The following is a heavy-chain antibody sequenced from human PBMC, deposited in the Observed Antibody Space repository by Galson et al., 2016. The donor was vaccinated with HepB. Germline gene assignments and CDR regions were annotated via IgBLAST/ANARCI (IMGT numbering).Heavy chain of an antibody. Sequence: SLRLSCAASGFTFSYAWMSWVRQAPGKGLEWVGRIKRITDGGTTDYAAPVKGRFTISRDDSENRRYLRMTSLKTEDTAVYYCTIARYSSGDYYTYWGQGTLVTVSS. CDR2: IKRITDGGTT. CDR3: TIARYSSGDYYTY. D-gene: IGHD3-10*01. V-gene: IGHV3-15*01. J-gene: IGHJ4*02. CDR1: GFTFSYAW.